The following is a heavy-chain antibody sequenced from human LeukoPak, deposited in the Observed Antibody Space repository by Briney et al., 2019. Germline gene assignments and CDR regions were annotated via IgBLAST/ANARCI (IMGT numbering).Heavy chain of an antibody. CDR3: ARDRYSSSCGGDY. CDR2: ISSSSSYI. V-gene: IGHV3-21*01. CDR1: GFTFSSYS. J-gene: IGHJ4*02. Sequence: GGSLRLSCAASGFTFSSYSMNWVRQAPGKGLEWVSSISSSSSYIYYAASVKGRFTISRDNAKNSLYLQMNSLRAEDTAVYYCARDRYSSSCGGDYRGQGTLVTVSS. D-gene: IGHD6-13*01.